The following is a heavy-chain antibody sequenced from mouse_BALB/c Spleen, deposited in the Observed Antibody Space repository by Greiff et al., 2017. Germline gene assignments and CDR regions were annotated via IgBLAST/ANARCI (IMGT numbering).Heavy chain of an antibody. J-gene: IGHJ4*01. D-gene: IGHD2-4*01. CDR2: IWAGGST. V-gene: IGHV2-9*02. CDR1: GFSLTSYG. Sequence: VHLVESGPGLVAPSQSLSITCTVSGFSLTSYGVHWVRQPPGKGLEWLGVIWAGGSTNYNSALMSRLSISKDNSKSQVFLKMNSLQTDDTAMYYCARDDYGGAMDYWGQGTSVTVSS. CDR3: ARDDYGGAMDY.